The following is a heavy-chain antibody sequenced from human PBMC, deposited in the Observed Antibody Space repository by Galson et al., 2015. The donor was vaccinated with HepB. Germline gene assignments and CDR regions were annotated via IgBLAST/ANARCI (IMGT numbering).Heavy chain of an antibody. J-gene: IGHJ4*02. Sequence: QSGAEVKKPGESLKISCKGSGYSFTNYWIGWVRQMPGKGLEWMGIINAGDSDRRHSPSFQGQVTMSVDKSISTAYLQWSSLKASDTAIYYCAKWGGGLIFDYWGQGTLVAVSS. D-gene: IGHD3-16*01. CDR2: INAGDSDR. CDR3: AKWGGGLIFDY. V-gene: IGHV5-51*03. CDR1: GYSFTNYW.